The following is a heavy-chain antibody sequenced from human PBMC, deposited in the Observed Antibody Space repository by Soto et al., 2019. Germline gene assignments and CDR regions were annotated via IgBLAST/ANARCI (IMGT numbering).Heavy chain of an antibody. Sequence: QVQLVESGGGVVQPGRSLRLSCAASGFTFSSYGMHWVRQAPGKGLEWVAVISYDGSNKYYADSVKGRFTISRDNSKNTLYLQMNSLRAEDTAVYYCVKDQPPIAVAGPNNNAFDIWGQGTMVTVSS. J-gene: IGHJ3*02. CDR1: GFTFSSYG. D-gene: IGHD6-19*01. CDR2: ISYDGSNK. CDR3: VKDQPPIAVAGPNNNAFDI. V-gene: IGHV3-30*18.